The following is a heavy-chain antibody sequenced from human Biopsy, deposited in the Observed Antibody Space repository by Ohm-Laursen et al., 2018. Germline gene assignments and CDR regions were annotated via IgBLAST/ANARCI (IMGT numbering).Heavy chain of an antibody. D-gene: IGHD3-9*01. CDR2: TFESGDTT. CDR1: GFTFSRYG. J-gene: IGHJ4*02. Sequence: SLRLSCAASGFTFSRYGMSWVRQAPGKGLEWVSVTFESGDTTHYGDSVKGRFSVSRDNSKNTLSLQMNSLRVEDTAMYYCLREAATGYYRTADFWGQGTLVTVSS. CDR3: LREAATGYYRTADF. V-gene: IGHV3-23*01.